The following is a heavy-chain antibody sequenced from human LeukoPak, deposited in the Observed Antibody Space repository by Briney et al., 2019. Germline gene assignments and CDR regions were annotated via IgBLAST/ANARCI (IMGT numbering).Heavy chain of an antibody. D-gene: IGHD3-22*01. V-gene: IGHV1-69*05. J-gene: IGHJ4*02. Sequence: SVKVSCKASGGTLSSYAISWVRHAPGRGREWVGGIIPIVGTANYAQTFRGRVTSTTGESTSTAYMELSSLRSEDTAVYYCARFGSSYYDSSGYFMSFDYWGQGTLVTVSS. CDR3: ARFGSSYYDSSGYFMSFDY. CDR2: IIPIVGTA. CDR1: GGTLSSYA.